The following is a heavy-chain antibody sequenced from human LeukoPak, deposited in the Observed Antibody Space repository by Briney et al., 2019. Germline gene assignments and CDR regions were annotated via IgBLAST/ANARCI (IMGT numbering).Heavy chain of an antibody. Sequence: GASVKVSCKASGYSFTSYGISWVRQAPGRGLEWMGWISTDNGNTNYVQNLQGRVTMSADKFTSTAYMELSSLRSEDTAMYYCARGGIIVVVAPNWFDPWGQGTLVTVSS. D-gene: IGHD2-15*01. J-gene: IGHJ5*02. CDR3: ARGGIIVVVAPNWFDP. V-gene: IGHV1-18*01. CDR2: ISTDNGNT. CDR1: GYSFTSYG.